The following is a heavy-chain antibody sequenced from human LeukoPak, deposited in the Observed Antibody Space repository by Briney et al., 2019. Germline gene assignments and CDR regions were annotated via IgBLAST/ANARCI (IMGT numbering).Heavy chain of an antibody. Sequence: GGSLRLSCAASGFTFSRYGMHWLRQAPGTGLEWVAVIWFDGSNKDYADSVRGRFTISRDNSENMLYLQMNSLRVEDTAVYYCAREHTIAATGTHWFDPWGQGTLVTVSS. CDR3: AREHTIAATGTHWFDP. J-gene: IGHJ5*02. D-gene: IGHD6-13*01. V-gene: IGHV3-33*01. CDR2: IWFDGSNK. CDR1: GFTFSRYG.